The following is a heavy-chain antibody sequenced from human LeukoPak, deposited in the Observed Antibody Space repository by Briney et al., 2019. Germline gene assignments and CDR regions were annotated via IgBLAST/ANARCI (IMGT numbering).Heavy chain of an antibody. CDR3: VSSPIAAAAHDHYWYFDL. J-gene: IGHJ2*01. V-gene: IGHV4-59*01. CDR1: GGSISSYY. Sequence: SETLSLTCTVSGGSISSYYWSWIRQPPGKGLEWIGYIYYSGSTNYNPSLKSRVTISVDTSKNQFSLKLSSVTAADTAVYYCVSSPIAAAAHDHYWYFDLWGRGTLVTVSS. D-gene: IGHD6-13*01. CDR2: IYYSGST.